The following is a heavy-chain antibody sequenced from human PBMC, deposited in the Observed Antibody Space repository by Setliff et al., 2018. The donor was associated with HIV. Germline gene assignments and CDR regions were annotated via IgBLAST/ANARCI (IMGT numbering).Heavy chain of an antibody. CDR1: GFTFTDYA. CDR3: ARLTATLGRSLTADFDFDF. V-gene: IGHV3-23*01. Sequence: GGSLRLSCAASGFTFTDYAMNWVRQAPGKGLEWVAGMSGSDNTTFYADSVKGRFTVSRDNSKNTLYLRMNSLRAEDTAVYFCARLTATLGRSLTADFDFDFWGQGALVTVSS. D-gene: IGHD7-27*01. CDR2: MSGSDNTT. J-gene: IGHJ4*02.